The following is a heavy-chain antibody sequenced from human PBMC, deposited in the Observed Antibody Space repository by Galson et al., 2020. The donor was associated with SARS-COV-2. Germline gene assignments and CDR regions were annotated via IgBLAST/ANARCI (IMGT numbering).Heavy chain of an antibody. CDR1: GGSISRYF. Sequence: SETLSLTCTVSGGSISRYFWSWIRQPPGKGLEWIGYIYDNGNTNYNPSLKSRVAISIDTSKRQFSLKLSSLTAADTAVYYCARARGDYDFWSGSYRGGYYRDYWGQGTLVTVSS. V-gene: IGHV4-59*01. D-gene: IGHD3-3*01. J-gene: IGHJ4*02. CDR2: IYDNGNT. CDR3: ARARGDYDFWSGSYRGGYYRDY.